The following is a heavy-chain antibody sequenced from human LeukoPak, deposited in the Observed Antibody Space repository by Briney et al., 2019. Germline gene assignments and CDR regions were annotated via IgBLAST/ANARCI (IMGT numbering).Heavy chain of an antibody. CDR1: GFTVRNNY. Sequence: GGSLRLSCAASGFTVRNNYMTWVRQAPGKGLEWVSVLYSGGDTYYADSVKGRFTISRDNSKNTLYLQLNTLRAEDTAVYYCARYIPSCGGNCNDGFDIWGQGTMVTVSS. J-gene: IGHJ3*02. V-gene: IGHV3-53*01. CDR2: LYSGGDT. D-gene: IGHD2-21*01. CDR3: ARYIPSCGGNCNDGFDI.